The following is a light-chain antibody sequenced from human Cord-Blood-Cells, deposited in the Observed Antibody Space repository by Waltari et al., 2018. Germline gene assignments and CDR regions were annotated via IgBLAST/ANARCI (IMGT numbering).Light chain of an antibody. Sequence: EIVLPQSPATLSLSPGARATLSCRASQSVSSYLAWYQQKPGQAPRRLIYEASSRATVIPARFSGSGAGTDFTLTISSLEPEDFAVYYCQQRSNWPPITFGQGTRLEIK. CDR1: QSVSSY. V-gene: IGKV3-11*01. J-gene: IGKJ5*01. CDR3: QQRSNWPPIT. CDR2: EAS.